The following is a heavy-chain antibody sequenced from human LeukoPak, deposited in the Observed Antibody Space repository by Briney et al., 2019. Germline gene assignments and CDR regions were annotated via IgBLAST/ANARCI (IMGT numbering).Heavy chain of an antibody. CDR2: IWYDGSNK. J-gene: IGHJ4*02. CDR1: GFTFSSYG. D-gene: IGHD6-13*01. V-gene: IGHV3-33*01. Sequence: GGSLRFSCAASGFTFSSYGMHWVRQAPGKGLEWVAVIWYDGSNKYYADSVKGRFTISRDNSKNTLYLQMNSLRAEDTAVYYCATVKLGSSWSILDYWGQGTLVTVSS. CDR3: ATVKLGSSWSILDY.